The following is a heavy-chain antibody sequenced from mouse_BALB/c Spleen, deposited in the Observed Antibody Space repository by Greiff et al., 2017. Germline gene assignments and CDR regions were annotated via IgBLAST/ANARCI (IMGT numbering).Heavy chain of an antibody. Sequence: DVKLVESGPGLVKPSQSLSLTCSVTGYSITSGYYWNWIRQFPGNKLEWMGYISYDGSNNYNPSLKNRISITRDTSKNQFFLKLNSVTTEDTATYYCASDYDAWFAYWGQGTLVTVSA. CDR2: ISYDGSN. CDR3: ASDYDAWFAY. D-gene: IGHD2-12*01. V-gene: IGHV3-6*02. CDR1: GYSITSGYY. J-gene: IGHJ3*01.